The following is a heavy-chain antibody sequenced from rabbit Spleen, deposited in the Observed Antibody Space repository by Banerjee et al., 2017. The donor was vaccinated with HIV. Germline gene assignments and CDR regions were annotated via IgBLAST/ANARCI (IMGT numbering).Heavy chain of an antibody. J-gene: IGHJ4*01. V-gene: IGHV1S40*01. D-gene: IGHD2-1*01. CDR3: ARDLADVIGWNFNL. CDR1: GFSFSSSDY. CDR2: IAGSSSGFT. Sequence: QSLEESGGDLVKPGASLTLTCTASGFSFSSSDYMCWVRQAPGKGLEWISCIAGSSSGFTYSATWAKGRFTCSKASWTTVTLQMTSLTAADTANYFCARDLADVIGWNFNLWGPGTLVTVS.